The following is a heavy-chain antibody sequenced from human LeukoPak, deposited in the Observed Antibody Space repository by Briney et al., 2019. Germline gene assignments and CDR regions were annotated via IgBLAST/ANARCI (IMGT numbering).Heavy chain of an antibody. J-gene: IGHJ5*02. V-gene: IGHV4-61*02. CDR3: ARDSDRFDP. CDR1: GYSISSGYY. Sequence: SETLSLTCAVSGYSISSGYYWSWIRQPAGKGLEWIGRIYTSGSTNYNPSLKSRLTISVDTSKNQFSLNLSSVTAADTAVYYCARDSDRFDPWGQGTLVTVSS. CDR2: IYTSGST.